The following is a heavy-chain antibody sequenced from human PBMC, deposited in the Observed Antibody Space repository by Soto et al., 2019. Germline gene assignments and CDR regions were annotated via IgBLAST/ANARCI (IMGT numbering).Heavy chain of an antibody. Sequence: ASVKVSCKASGYTFTGYYMHWVRQAPGQGLEWMGWINPNSGGTNYAQKFQGWVTMTRDTSISTAYMELSRLRSDDTAVYYCARYSSGWYRARAFDIWGQGTMVTVSS. CDR3: ARYSSGWYRARAFDI. CDR2: INPNSGGT. V-gene: IGHV1-2*04. CDR1: GYTFTGYY. J-gene: IGHJ3*02. D-gene: IGHD6-19*01.